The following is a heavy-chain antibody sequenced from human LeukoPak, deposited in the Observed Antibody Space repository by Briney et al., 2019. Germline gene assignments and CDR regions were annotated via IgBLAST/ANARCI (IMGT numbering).Heavy chain of an antibody. CDR2: INHSGSS. Sequence: PSETLSLTCAVYGGSFSGYYWSWIRQPPGKGLEWIGEINHSGSSNYNPSLKSRVTISLDTSKNQFSLNLSPVTAADTAVYYCAREGYCSGTSCYNFNYWGQGTLVTVSS. D-gene: IGHD2-2*02. J-gene: IGHJ4*02. CDR1: GGSFSGYY. CDR3: AREGYCSGTSCYNFNY. V-gene: IGHV4-34*01.